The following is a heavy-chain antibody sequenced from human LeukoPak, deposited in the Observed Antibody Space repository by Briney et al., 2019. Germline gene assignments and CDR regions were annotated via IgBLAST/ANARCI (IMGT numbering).Heavy chain of an antibody. CDR1: GGTFSSYA. CDR2: IIPIFGTA. D-gene: IGHD3-16*01. J-gene: IGHJ4*02. V-gene: IGHV1-69*13. CDR3: ARAYDYAGDFDY. Sequence: ASVKVSCKASGGTFSSYAISWVRQAPGQGLEWMGGIIPIFGTANYAQKFQGRVTITADESTSTAYMELSSLRSEDTVVYYCARAYDYAGDFDYWGQGTLVTVSS.